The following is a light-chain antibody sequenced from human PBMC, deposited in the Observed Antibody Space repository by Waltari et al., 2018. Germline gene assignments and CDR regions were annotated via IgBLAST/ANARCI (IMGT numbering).Light chain of an antibody. V-gene: IGLV1-44*01. J-gene: IGLJ2*01. CDR2: RDN. Sequence: QSVMTQSPSASGTPGQRVINSCSGSHSNIGSSPVNWNQQLPGAATNVLTYRDNRRSSGVPDRFSGSKSGTSASLDITGIQSEDEADYYCASWDYRLNGILFGGGTRLTVL. CDR3: ASWDYRLNGIL. CDR1: HSNIGSSP.